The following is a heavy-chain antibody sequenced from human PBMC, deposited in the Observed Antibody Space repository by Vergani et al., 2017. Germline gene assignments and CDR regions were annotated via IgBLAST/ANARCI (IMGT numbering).Heavy chain of an antibody. CDR3: ARDPDIVVVPAAPYYYYYYGMDV. J-gene: IGHJ6*02. V-gene: IGHV1-18*04. CDR2: ISAYNGNT. D-gene: IGHD2-2*01. CDR1: GYTFTSYG. Sequence: QVQLVQSGAEVKKPGASVKVSCTASGYTFTSYGISWVRQAPGQGLEWMGWISAYNGNTNNAQKLQGRVTMTTDTATSTAYMELRSLRADDTDVYDCARDPDIVVVPAAPYYYYYYGMDVWGQGTTVTVSS.